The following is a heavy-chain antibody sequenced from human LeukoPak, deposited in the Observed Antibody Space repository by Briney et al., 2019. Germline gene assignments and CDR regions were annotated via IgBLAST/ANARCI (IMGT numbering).Heavy chain of an antibody. J-gene: IGHJ4*02. V-gene: IGHV4-39*01. Sequence: PSETLSLTCTVSGGSISSSSYYRGWIRQPPGKGLEWIGSIFYSGSAYYNPSLKSRVTISIDTSKNQFSLKLNSVTAADTAVYYCAKQSATSSVNDYWGQGTLVTVSS. CDR2: IFYSGSA. D-gene: IGHD4-17*01. CDR1: GGSISSSSYY. CDR3: AKQSATSSVNDY.